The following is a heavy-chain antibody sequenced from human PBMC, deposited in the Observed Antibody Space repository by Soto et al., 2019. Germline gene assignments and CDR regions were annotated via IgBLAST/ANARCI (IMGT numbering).Heavy chain of an antibody. J-gene: IGHJ4*02. CDR3: VKRSGYYDSSGYYTRYYFDY. CDR1: GYTLTELS. V-gene: IGHV1-24*01. Sequence: GASVKVSCKVSGYTLTELSMHWVRQAPGKGLEWMGGFDPEDGETIYAQKFQGRVTMTEDTSTDTAYMELSSLRSEDTAVYYCVKRSGYYDSSGYYTRYYFDYWGQGTLVTVSS. CDR2: FDPEDGET. D-gene: IGHD3-22*01.